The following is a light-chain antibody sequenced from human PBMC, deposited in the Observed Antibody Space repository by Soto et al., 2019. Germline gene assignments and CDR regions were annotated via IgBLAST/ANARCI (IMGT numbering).Light chain of an antibody. J-gene: IGKJ2*01. CDR3: QQYYSYYT. CDR1: QSISSW. V-gene: IGKV1-5*03. Sequence: DIQMTQSPPTLSASVGDRVTITCRASQSISSWLAWYQQKPGKAPKLLMSKASTLESGVPSRFSGSGSGTEFTLTISGLQPDDFATYYCQQYYSYYTFGQGTKLEIK. CDR2: KAS.